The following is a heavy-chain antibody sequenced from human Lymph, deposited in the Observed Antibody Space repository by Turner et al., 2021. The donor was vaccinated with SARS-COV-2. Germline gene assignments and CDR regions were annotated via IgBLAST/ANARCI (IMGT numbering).Heavy chain of an antibody. D-gene: IGHD3-16*01. J-gene: IGHJ6*02. Sequence: QVQLVASGGGLVKSGGSLRLSCAASGFTFSDYFMSWIRQAPGKGLEGVSYISSSSTYTNYADSVKGRFTISRDNAKNSLYLQMNSLRAEDTAVYYCARPGGPYYYYGMDVWGQGTTVTVSS. CDR1: GFTFSDYF. CDR2: ISSSSTYT. V-gene: IGHV3-11*06. CDR3: ARPGGPYYYYGMDV.